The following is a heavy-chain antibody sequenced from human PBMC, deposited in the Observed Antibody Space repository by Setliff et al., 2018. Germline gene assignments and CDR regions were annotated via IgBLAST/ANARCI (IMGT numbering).Heavy chain of an antibody. CDR3: GRGFSRIEGWGNWFDP. J-gene: IGHJ5*02. CDR2: IYDSGSS. Sequence: SETLSLTCTVSGGSVSNSGFFWGWLRQAPGKGLEWIGNIYDSGSSNYNASLKSRLSITRDTSKNQISLKLTSGTAADTAVYYCGRGFSRIEGWGNWFDPWGQGILVTVSS. V-gene: IGHV4-39*01. CDR1: GGSVSNSGFF. D-gene: IGHD2-15*01.